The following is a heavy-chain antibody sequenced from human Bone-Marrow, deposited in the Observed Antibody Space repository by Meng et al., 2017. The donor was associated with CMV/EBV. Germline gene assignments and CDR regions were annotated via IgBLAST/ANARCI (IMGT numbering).Heavy chain of an antibody. V-gene: IGHV4-61*01. CDR1: GGSVSSGSYY. Sequence: SETLSLTCTVSGGSVSSGSYYWSWIRQPPGKGLEWIGYIYYSGSTNYNRPLKSRVTISVDTSNNQFSLKLSSVTAADTALYYCAREAILGGFAYWGQGTLVPVSS. D-gene: IGHD1-26*01. CDR2: IYYSGST. CDR3: AREAILGGFAY. J-gene: IGHJ4*02.